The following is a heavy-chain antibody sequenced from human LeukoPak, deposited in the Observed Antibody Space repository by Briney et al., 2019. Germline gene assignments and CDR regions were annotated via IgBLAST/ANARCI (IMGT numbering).Heavy chain of an antibody. CDR1: GGSISYFY. V-gene: IGHV4-4*07. CDR3: ARVRGSSGSYEYYHYMDV. CDR2: IYTSGST. D-gene: IGHD1-26*01. J-gene: IGHJ6*03. Sequence: SETLSLTCTVSGGSISYFYWSWIRQPAGKGLEWIGCIYTSGSTNYNPSLKSRVTMSVDTSKKQFSLRLSSVTAAGTAVYYCARVRGSSGSYEYYHYMDVWGKGTTVTISS.